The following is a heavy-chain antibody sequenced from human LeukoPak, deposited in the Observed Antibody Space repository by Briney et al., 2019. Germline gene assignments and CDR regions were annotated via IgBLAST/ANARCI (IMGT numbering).Heavy chain of an antibody. Sequence: PGGSLRLSCAASGFTFSSYSMNWVRQAPGKGLEWVSSISSSSSYIYCADSVKGRFTISRDNAKNSLYLQMNSLRAEDTAVYYCAKDHPYYGSGSYTDYWGQGTLVTVSS. CDR2: ISSSSSYI. CDR1: GFTFSSYS. J-gene: IGHJ4*02. V-gene: IGHV3-21*01. CDR3: AKDHPYYGSGSYTDY. D-gene: IGHD3-10*01.